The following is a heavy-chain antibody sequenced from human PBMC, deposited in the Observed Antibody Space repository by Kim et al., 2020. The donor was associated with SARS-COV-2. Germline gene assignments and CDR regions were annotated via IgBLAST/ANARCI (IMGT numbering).Heavy chain of an antibody. CDR2: IYYSGST. D-gene: IGHD3-22*01. CDR3: ASQYYDSRDY. CDR1: GGSISSSSYY. Sequence: SETLSLTCTVSGGSISSSSYYWGWIRQPPGKGLEWIGSIYYSGSTYYNPSLKSRVTISVDTSKNQFSLKLSSVTAADTAVYYCASQYYDSRDYWGQGTLVTVSS. V-gene: IGHV4-39*01. J-gene: IGHJ4*02.